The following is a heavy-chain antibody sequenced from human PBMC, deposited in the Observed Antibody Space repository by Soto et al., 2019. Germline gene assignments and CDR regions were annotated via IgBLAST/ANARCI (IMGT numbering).Heavy chain of an antibody. D-gene: IGHD4-17*01. J-gene: IGHJ4*02. Sequence: PWETLSLTCTVSGGSITGYYWSWIRLPPGKGLEWIGYIYDSGTTTYNATLKSRVSISAETSKNQFSLNLRSVTAADTAIYYCARRNYDEEGYFFDFWGQGVLVTVSS. CDR1: GGSITGYY. V-gene: IGHV4-4*09. CDR3: ARRNYDEEGYFFDF. CDR2: IYDSGTT.